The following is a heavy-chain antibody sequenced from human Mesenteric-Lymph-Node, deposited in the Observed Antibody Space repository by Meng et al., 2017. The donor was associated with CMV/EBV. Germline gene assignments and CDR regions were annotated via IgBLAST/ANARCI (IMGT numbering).Heavy chain of an antibody. D-gene: IGHD1-7*01. V-gene: IGHV3-74*03. CDR2: ISSDGSVT. CDR1: GFTFSNYW. Sequence: GGSLRLSCVGSGFTFSNYWMHWARQVPGKGLVWVSRISSDGSVTTYADAVKGRFTISRDNAENTLYLQMTSLRAEDTALYYCAKVSDWNYGFDPWGQGILVTVSS. J-gene: IGHJ5*02. CDR3: AKVSDWNYGFDP.